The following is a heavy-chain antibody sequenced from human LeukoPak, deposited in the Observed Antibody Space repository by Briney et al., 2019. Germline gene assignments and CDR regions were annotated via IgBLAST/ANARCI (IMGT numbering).Heavy chain of an antibody. Sequence: GESLKISCKASGYSFTTYWIGWVRQMPGKGLEWMGIIYPGDSDTRYSPSFQGQVTFSADKSISTAYLQWSSLKASDTAMYYCASPADYYGSGSYIAYWGQGTLVTVSS. D-gene: IGHD3-10*01. CDR3: ASPADYYGSGSYIAY. CDR1: GYSFTTYW. J-gene: IGHJ4*02. CDR2: IYPGDSDT. V-gene: IGHV5-51*01.